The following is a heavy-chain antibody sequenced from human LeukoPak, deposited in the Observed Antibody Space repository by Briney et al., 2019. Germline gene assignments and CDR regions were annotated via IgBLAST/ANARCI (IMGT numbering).Heavy chain of an antibody. V-gene: IGHV3-30*04. CDR2: ISYDGSNK. J-gene: IGHJ4*02. CDR3: ARDGPVVMTVTTSPFDY. CDR1: GFTFSSYA. D-gene: IGHD4-17*01. Sequence: PGRSLRLSCAASGFTFSSYAMHWVHQAPGKGLEWVAVISYDGSNKYYADSVKGRFTISRDNSKNTLYLQMNSLRAEDTAVYYCARDGPVVMTVTTSPFDYWGQGTLVTVSS.